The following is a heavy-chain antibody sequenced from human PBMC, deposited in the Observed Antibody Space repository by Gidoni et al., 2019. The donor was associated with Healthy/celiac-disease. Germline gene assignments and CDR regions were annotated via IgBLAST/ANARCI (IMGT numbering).Heavy chain of an antibody. J-gene: IGHJ4*02. Sequence: EVQLVESGGGLVKPGGSLRLSCAASGFTFSSYSMNWVRQAPGKGLEWVSSISSSSSYIYYADSVKGRFTISRDNAKNSLDLQMNSLRAEDTAVYYCARGLEMATTTSGYWGQGTLVTVSS. CDR3: ARGLEMATTTSGY. CDR2: ISSSSSYI. D-gene: IGHD1-1*01. V-gene: IGHV3-21*01. CDR1: GFTFSSYS.